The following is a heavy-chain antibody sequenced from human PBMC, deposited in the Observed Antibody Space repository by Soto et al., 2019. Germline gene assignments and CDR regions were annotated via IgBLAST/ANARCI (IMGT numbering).Heavy chain of an antibody. V-gene: IGHV3-33*01. CDR2: MWSDGTNK. CDR3: ARARTLGHYYYGMDV. Sequence: QVQLMESGGGVVQPGRSLRLSCAASGFTFSNYGMHWVRQAPGKGLEWVAVMWSDGTNKYYEDSVKGRVSISRDNSKNTLYLQMNSLRAEDTAVYFCARARTLGHYYYGMDVWGQGTTVIVSS. J-gene: IGHJ6*02. CDR1: GFTFSNYG. D-gene: IGHD2-15*01.